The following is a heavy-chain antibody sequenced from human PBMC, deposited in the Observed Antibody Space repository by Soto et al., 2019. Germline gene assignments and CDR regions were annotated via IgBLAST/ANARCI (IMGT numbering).Heavy chain of an antibody. CDR1: GIRLSGVA. J-gene: IGHJ6*02. Sequence: QVQLVQSGAEVKPPGSSVKVSCKASGIRLSGVAISWVRQAPGQGLEWMGGIIPARNIAKSAQMFQGRVTLTADETTGTADMELSSRRYDDTAVYYCARAGYNDVFVTGSMDVWGQGTTVTVSS. CDR3: ARAGYNDVFVTGSMDV. D-gene: IGHD2-21*02. V-gene: IGHV1-69*01. CDR2: IIPARNIA.